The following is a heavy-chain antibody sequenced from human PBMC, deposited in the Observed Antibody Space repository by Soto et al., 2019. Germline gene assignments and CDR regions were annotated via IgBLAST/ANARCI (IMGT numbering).Heavy chain of an antibody. J-gene: IGHJ4*02. V-gene: IGHV4-61*01. CDR2: IYYTGST. CDR3: AREFSNTPEAFDS. CDR1: GGSVNSDSYY. D-gene: IGHD3-3*02. Sequence: SETLSLTCTVSGGSVNSDSYYWSWIRQPPGKGLEWIGYIYYTGSTNCNPSLESRVTISVDTSRNQFSLKLSSVTAADTAVFYCAREFSNTPEAFDSWGQGALVTVSS.